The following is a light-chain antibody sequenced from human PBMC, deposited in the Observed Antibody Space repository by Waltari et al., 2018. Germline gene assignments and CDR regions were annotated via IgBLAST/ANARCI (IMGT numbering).Light chain of an antibody. Sequence: EIVMTQSPATLSVSTGAGATLSCRASQNVASNLAWYQQISGQAPMLLIYGASTWATGSPARFSGSRSGTEFALTISSLQSEDSAVYYCQHYNNLPLTLGGGTKVEI. CDR3: QHYNNLPLT. CDR1: QNVASN. V-gene: IGKV3-15*01. J-gene: IGKJ4*01. CDR2: GAS.